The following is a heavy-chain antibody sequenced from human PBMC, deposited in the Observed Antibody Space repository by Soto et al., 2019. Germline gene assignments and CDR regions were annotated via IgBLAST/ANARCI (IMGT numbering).Heavy chain of an antibody. CDR3: AREPTPRAVNTNPRQNWSDT. J-gene: IGHJ5*02. CDR1: GGSFSGYY. D-gene: IGHD3-3*01. V-gene: IGHV4-34*01. Sequence: PSETLSLTCAVYGGSFSGYYRTWIRQPPGKGLEWIGEIKHSGSTNYNPSLKSRVTISVDTSKHQFSLKLSSVTAADTALSYSAREPTPRAVNTNPRQNWSDTGGQGTLVT. CDR2: IKHSGST.